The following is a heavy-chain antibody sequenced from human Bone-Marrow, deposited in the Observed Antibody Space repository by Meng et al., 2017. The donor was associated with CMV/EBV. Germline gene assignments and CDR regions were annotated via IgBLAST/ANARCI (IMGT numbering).Heavy chain of an antibody. V-gene: IGHV1-2*02. CDR1: GYTFTAHY. CDR2: IHPHRGDT. Sequence: ASVKVSCKASGYTFTAHYFHWVRQAPGQGLEWMGWIHPHRGDTNYAQQFQGRVTLTRDTSINTGYMELSRLRSDDTAVYYCAGMRMPGPYYYYGMDVWGQGTTVTVSS. D-gene: IGHD1-14*01. CDR3: AGMRMPGPYYYYGMDV. J-gene: IGHJ6*01.